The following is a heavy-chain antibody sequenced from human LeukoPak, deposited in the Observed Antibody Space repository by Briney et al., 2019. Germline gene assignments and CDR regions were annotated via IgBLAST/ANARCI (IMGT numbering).Heavy chain of an antibody. CDR2: LYYTGIT. Sequence: TSETLSLTCTVPGGSIDNFYWSWIRQSPGKGLEWIGYLYYTGITNSNPSLRRRVTISLDRSKNHFSLNLKSVTAADTAVYYCARERSSYGAFEIWGQGTMVTVSS. CDR1: GGSIDNFY. CDR3: ARERSSYGAFEI. J-gene: IGHJ3*02. V-gene: IGHV4-59*12. D-gene: IGHD5-18*01.